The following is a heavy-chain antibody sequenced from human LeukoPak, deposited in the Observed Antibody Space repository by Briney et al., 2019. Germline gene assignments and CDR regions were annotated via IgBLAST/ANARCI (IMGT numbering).Heavy chain of an antibody. CDR1: GFSFSTYW. J-gene: IGHJ4*02. V-gene: IGHV3-7*01. CDR2: IKQDGSEN. CDR3: AREARATFDY. Sequence: GGSLRLSCAASGFSFSTYWMSWVRQAPVKGLEWVASIKQDGSENHYVDSVKGRFTISKDNAKNALYLQMSSLRAEDTAVYYCAREARATFDYWGQGTVVTVSS. D-gene: IGHD5-12*01.